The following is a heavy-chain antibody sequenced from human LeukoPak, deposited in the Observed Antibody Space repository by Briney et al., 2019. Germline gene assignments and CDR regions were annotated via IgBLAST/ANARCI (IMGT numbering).Heavy chain of an antibody. CDR3: ARAVGATTGGNY. CDR1: GYIFSNYG. Sequence: GASVKVSCRASGYIFSNYGISWLRQAPGQGLEWMGWISAHNGNTNYAQKLQGRVTMTTDTSTSTAYMELRSLRSDDTAVYYCARAVGATTGGNYWGQGTLVTVSS. CDR2: ISAHNGNT. J-gene: IGHJ4*02. D-gene: IGHD1-26*01. V-gene: IGHV1-18*01.